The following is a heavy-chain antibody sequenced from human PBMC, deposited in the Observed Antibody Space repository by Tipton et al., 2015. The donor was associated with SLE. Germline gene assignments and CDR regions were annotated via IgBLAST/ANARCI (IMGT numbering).Heavy chain of an antibody. D-gene: IGHD1-7*01. CDR2: IYYSGNT. V-gene: IGHV4-31*02. Sequence: LRLSCTVSGGSISSGGYYWTWIRQLPGKGLEWIGYIYYSGNTYYNPSLGSRLTISVDTSKDQFSLRLTSVTASDTAVYYCARATDWNLSPDVWGKGATVTVSS. CDR1: GGSISSGGYY. J-gene: IGHJ6*04. CDR3: ARATDWNLSPDV.